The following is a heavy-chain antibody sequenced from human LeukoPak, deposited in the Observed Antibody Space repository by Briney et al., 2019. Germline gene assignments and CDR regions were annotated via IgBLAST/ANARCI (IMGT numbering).Heavy chain of an antibody. CDR3: ARSPPATVTTQCYFDY. D-gene: IGHD4-17*01. Sequence: ASVKVSCKASGYTFTGYYMHWVRQAPGQGLEWMGWINPNSGGTNYAQKFQGWVTMTRDTSISTAYMELSRLRSDDTAVYYCARSPPATVTTQCYFDYWGQGTLVTVSS. J-gene: IGHJ4*02. CDR1: GYTFTGYY. V-gene: IGHV1-2*04. CDR2: INPNSGGT.